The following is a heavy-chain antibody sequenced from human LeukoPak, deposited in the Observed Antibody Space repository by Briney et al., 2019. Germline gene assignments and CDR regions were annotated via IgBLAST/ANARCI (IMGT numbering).Heavy chain of an antibody. CDR3: VIRLPHTTGYRFDD. D-gene: IGHD3-9*01. Sequence: PGGSLRLSCAASGFTFSSYAMSWVRQAPGKGLEWVSAISGGGGSTYYADSVKGRFTISRDNSKNTLYLQMNSLKTEDTAVYYCVIRLPHTTGYRFDDWGQGTLVTVSS. J-gene: IGHJ4*02. CDR1: GFTFSSYA. CDR2: ISGGGGST. V-gene: IGHV3-23*01.